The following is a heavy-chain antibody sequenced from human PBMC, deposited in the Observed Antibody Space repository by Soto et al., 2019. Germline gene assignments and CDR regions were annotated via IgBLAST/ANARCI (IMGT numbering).Heavy chain of an antibody. CDR1: GFTFSSYG. J-gene: IGHJ4*02. V-gene: IGHV3-33*01. CDR2: IWYDGSNK. D-gene: IGHD3-22*01. CDR3: ARGSYYYDSSGYYAFAY. Sequence: PGGSLRLSCAASGFTFSSYGMNWVRQAPGKGLEWVALIWYDGSNKYYADSVKGRFTISRDNSKNTLYLQMNYLRAEDTAVYYCARGSYYYDSSGYYAFAYWGQGTLVTVSS.